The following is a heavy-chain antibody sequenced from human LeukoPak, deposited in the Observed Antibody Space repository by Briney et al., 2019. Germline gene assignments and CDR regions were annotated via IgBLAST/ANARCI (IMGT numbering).Heavy chain of an antibody. CDR3: AREGGDYEMMKWFDP. J-gene: IGHJ5*02. D-gene: IGHD4-17*01. V-gene: IGHV4-4*09. CDR2: IYASGST. Sequence: KPSETLSLTCSVSGGSISSYYWSWIRQPPGKGLEWIGYIYASGSTNYIPSLKSRVTISVDTSKNQFSLKMSSVTAADTAVYYCAREGGDYEMMKWFDPWGQGTLVTVSS. CDR1: GGSISSYY.